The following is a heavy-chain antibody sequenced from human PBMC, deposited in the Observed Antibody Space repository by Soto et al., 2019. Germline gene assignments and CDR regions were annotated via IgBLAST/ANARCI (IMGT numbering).Heavy chain of an antibody. D-gene: IGHD5-12*01. CDR1: GFTVSSTY. CDR3: AKDHTSGGYDF. CDR2: IPNGGAT. V-gene: IGHV3-53*01. Sequence: GGSLRLSCAASGFTVSSTYMAWVRQAPGKGLEWVSTIPNGGATYYAQSVKGRFTLSRDNSKNVLYLQMNSLRPEDTAMYYCAKDHTSGGYDFRGQGALVTVSS. J-gene: IGHJ4*02.